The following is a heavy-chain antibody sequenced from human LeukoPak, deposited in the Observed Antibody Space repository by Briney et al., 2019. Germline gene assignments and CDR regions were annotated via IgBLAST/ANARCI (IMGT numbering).Heavy chain of an antibody. CDR1: GYTFTSYY. Sequence: ASVKVSCKASGYTFTSYYMHWVRQAPGQGLEWMGIINPSGGSTSYAQKFQGRVTMTRDTSTSTVYMELSSLRSEDTAVYYCARVQGIAVAGTRSDYYYYMDVWGKGTTVTVSS. CDR3: ARVQGIAVAGTRSDYYYYMDV. D-gene: IGHD6-19*01. CDR2: INPSGGST. J-gene: IGHJ6*03. V-gene: IGHV1-46*01.